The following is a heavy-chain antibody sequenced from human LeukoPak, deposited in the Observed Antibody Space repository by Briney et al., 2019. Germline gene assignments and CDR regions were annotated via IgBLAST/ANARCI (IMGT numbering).Heavy chain of an antibody. D-gene: IGHD4-17*01. CDR1: GGSFSGYY. CDR3: ARASATVTPAGWFDP. Sequence: SETLSLTCAVYGGSFSGYYWSWVRQPPGKGLEWIGEINHSGSTNYNPSLKSRVTISVDTSKNQFSLKLSSVTAADTAVYYCARASATVTPAGWFDPWGQGTLVTVSS. V-gene: IGHV4-34*01. CDR2: INHSGST. J-gene: IGHJ5*02.